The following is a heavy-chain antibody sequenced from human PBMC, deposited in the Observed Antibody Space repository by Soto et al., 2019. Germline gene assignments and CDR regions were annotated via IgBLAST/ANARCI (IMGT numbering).Heavy chain of an antibody. J-gene: IGHJ4*02. V-gene: IGHV4-31*03. D-gene: IGHD6-6*01. Sequence: SETLSLTCTVSGGSISSGGYYWSWIRQHPGKGLEWIGYIYYSGSTYYNPSLKSRVTISVDTSKNQFSLKLSSVTAADTAVYYCAREGYSSSSGIFDYWGQGTLVTVSS. CDR1: GGSISSGGYY. CDR3: AREGYSSSSGIFDY. CDR2: IYYSGST.